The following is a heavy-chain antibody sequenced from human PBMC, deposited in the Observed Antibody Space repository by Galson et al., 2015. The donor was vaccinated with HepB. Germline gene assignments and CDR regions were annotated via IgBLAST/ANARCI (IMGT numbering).Heavy chain of an antibody. CDR1: GDSVSSNRAA. CDR2: TYYRSKWYN. J-gene: IGHJ4*02. Sequence: CAISGDSVSSNRAAWNWIRQSPSRGLEWLGRTYYRSKWYNDYAVSVKSRITITPDTSKNQFSLQLNSVTPEATAMYYCARDYGLRTPAGTGPDYWGQGTLVTVSS. V-gene: IGHV6-1*01. D-gene: IGHD6-13*01. CDR3: ARDYGLRTPAGTGPDY.